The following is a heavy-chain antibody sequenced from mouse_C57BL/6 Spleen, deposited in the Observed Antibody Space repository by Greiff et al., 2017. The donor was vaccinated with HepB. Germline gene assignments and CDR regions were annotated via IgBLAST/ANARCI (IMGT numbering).Heavy chain of an antibody. Sequence: EVQRVESGPGLVKPSQSLSLTCSVTGYSITSGYYWNWIRQFPGNKLEWMGYISYDGSNNYNPSLKNRISITRDTSKNQFFLKLNSVTTEDTATYYCARVYGSSYGYFDVWGTGTTVTVSS. CDR1: GYSITSGYY. J-gene: IGHJ1*03. CDR3: ARVYGSSYGYFDV. V-gene: IGHV3-6*01. CDR2: ISYDGSN. D-gene: IGHD1-1*01.